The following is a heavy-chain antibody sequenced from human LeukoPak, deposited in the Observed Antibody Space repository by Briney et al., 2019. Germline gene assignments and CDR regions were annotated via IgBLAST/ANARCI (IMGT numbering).Heavy chain of an antibody. Sequence: ESGPTLVKPTQTFTLTCTFSGFSLSTNGVGVGWIRQPPGKALEWLALIYWDDDERYSPSLESRLTITKDTSKNQVVLKMTNMDPVDTATYYCAHGFHAYGYSFDYWGQGTLVTVSS. CDR1: GFSLSTNGVG. D-gene: IGHD3-10*01. CDR2: IYWDDDE. J-gene: IGHJ4*02. CDR3: AHGFHAYGYSFDY. V-gene: IGHV2-5*02.